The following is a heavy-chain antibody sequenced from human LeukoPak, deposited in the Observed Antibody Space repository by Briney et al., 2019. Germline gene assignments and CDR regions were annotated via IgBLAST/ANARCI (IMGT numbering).Heavy chain of an antibody. V-gene: IGHV3-23*01. J-gene: IGHJ6*03. CDR3: AKNVREADWYYYYMDV. Sequence: GGSLRLSCAASGFTFSSHDMSWVRQAPGKGLEWVSGISGSGGSTYSADSVKGRVTISRDNSKNTLYLQMNSLRAEDTAVYYCAKNVREADWYYYYMDVWGKGTTVTVSS. CDR1: GFTFSSHD. D-gene: IGHD3-9*01. CDR2: ISGSGGST.